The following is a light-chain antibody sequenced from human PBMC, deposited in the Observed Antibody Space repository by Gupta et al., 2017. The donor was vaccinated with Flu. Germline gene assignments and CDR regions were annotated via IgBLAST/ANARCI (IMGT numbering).Light chain of an antibody. CDR1: QGISSL. CDR2: DAS. CDR3: QQLNNYPRT. Sequence: DIQLTQSPSFLSASVGDRVTITCRASQGISSLLAWYQQKPGEAPRLLIYDASTLQSGVPSRFSGSGSWTEFTLTVSNLQPEDFATYYCQQLNNYPRTFGQGTKVEI. J-gene: IGKJ1*01. V-gene: IGKV1-9*01.